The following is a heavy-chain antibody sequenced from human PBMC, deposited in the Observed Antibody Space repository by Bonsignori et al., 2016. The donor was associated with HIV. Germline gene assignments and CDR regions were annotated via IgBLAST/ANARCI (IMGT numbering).Heavy chain of an antibody. J-gene: IGHJ4*02. D-gene: IGHD2-2*01. CDR1: GGSISSGSYY. V-gene: IGHV4-61*02. Sequence: SETLSLTCTVSGGSISSGSYYWSWIRQPAGKGLEWIGRIYTSGSTNYNPSLKSRVTISVDTSKNQFSLKLSSVTAADTAVYYCARGGSSSEDYWGQGTLVTVSS. CDR3: ARGGSSSEDY. CDR2: IYTSGST.